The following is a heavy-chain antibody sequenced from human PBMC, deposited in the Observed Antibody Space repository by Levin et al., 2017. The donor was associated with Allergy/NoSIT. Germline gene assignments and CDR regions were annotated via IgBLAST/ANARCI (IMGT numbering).Heavy chain of an antibody. J-gene: IGHJ4*02. CDR1: GFTFSSYA. V-gene: IGHV3-30*04. D-gene: IGHD1-26*01. CDR2: ISYDGSNK. Sequence: GGSLRLSCAASGFTFSSYAMHWVRQAPGKGLEWVAVISYDGSNKYYADSVKGRFTISRDNSKNTLYLQMNSLRAEDTAVYYCARDLGGGSYLRGLDYWGQGTLVTVSS. CDR3: ARDLGGGSYLRGLDY.